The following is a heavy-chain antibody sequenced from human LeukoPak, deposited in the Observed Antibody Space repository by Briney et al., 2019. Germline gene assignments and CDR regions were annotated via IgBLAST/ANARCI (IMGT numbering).Heavy chain of an antibody. J-gene: IGHJ5*02. CDR2: INPNSGGT. CDR3: ARDLWFGELSFWFDP. D-gene: IGHD3-10*01. Sequence: ASVKVSCKASGYTFTGYYIHWVRQAPGQGLEWMGWINPNSGGTNYAQKFQGRVTMTRDTSISTAYMELSRLRSDDTALYYCARDLWFGELSFWFDPWGQGTLVTVSS. CDR1: GYTFTGYY. V-gene: IGHV1-2*02.